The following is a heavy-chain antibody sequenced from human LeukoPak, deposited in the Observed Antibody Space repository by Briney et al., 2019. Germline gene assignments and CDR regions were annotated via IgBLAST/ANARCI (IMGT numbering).Heavy chain of an antibody. CDR1: RFTLSTNA. V-gene: IGHV3-23*01. D-gene: IGHD1-26*01. Sequence: GGSLRLSCLTSRFTLSTNAMSWVRQAPGKGLEWISGISGSGASTYYADSVKGRLTISRDDSRNTLYLQMNSLRGDDTAVYYCAKDVGKWESLHFFDYWGQGTLVTVFS. CDR2: ISGSGAST. J-gene: IGHJ4*02. CDR3: AKDVGKWESLHFFDY.